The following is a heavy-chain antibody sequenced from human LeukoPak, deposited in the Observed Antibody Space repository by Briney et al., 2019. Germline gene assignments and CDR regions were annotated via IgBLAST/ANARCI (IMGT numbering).Heavy chain of an antibody. Sequence: GGSLRLSCAGSGFTFSSYAMSWVRQAPGKGLEWVSAISGSGGSTYYADSVKGRFTISRDNSKNTLYLQMNSLRAEDTAVYYCAKDRSAYCGGDCSTDYWGQGTLVTVSS. J-gene: IGHJ4*02. CDR2: ISGSGGST. D-gene: IGHD2-21*02. CDR1: GFTFSSYA. CDR3: AKDRSAYCGGDCSTDY. V-gene: IGHV3-23*01.